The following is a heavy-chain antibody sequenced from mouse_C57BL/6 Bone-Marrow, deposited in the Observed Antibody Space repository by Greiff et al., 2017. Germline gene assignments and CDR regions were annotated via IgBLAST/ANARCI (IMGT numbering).Heavy chain of an antibody. Sequence: DVQLQQSGPELVKPGASVKISCKASGYTFTDYYMNWVKQSHGKSLEWIGAINPNNGGTSYNQKFTGKATLTVDKYSSTAYMGLRSLTSEDSAVYNCARLDGYYLFAYWGQGTLVTVSA. CDR3: ARLDGYYLFAY. V-gene: IGHV1-26*01. D-gene: IGHD2-3*01. CDR1: GYTFTDYY. CDR2: INPNNGGT. J-gene: IGHJ3*01.